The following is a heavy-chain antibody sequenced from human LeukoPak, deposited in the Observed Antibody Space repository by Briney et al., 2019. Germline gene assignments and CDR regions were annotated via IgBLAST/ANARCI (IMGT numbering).Heavy chain of an antibody. V-gene: IGHV4-38-2*02. CDR3: ARSGRYSSSWYGN. J-gene: IGHJ4*02. CDR2: IYHSGTT. CDR1: GYSISSGYY. Sequence: SETLSLTCTVSGYSISSGYYWGWIRQPPRKGLEWIGSIYHSGTTYYNPSLKSRVTISVDTSKNQFSLNLSSVTAADTAVYYCARSGRYSSSWYGNWGQGTLVTVSS. D-gene: IGHD6-13*01.